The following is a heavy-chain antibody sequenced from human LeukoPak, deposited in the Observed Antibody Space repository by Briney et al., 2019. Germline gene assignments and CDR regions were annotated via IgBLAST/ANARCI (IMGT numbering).Heavy chain of an antibody. D-gene: IGHD5-18*01. V-gene: IGHV4-39*07. J-gene: IGHJ5*02. CDR2: IYYSGST. Sequence: SETLSLTCTVSGGSISSSSYYWGWIRQPPGKGLEWIGSIYYSGSTYYNPSLKSRVTISVDTSKNQFSLKLSPVTAADTAVYYCARLRNSYGRRNWFDPWGQGTLVTVSS. CDR1: GGSISSSSYY. CDR3: ARLRNSYGRRNWFDP.